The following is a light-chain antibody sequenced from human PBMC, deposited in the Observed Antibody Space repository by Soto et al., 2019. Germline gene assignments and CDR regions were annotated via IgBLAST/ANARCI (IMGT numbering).Light chain of an antibody. V-gene: IGLV7-46*01. CDR2: DAT. CDR1: TGPVTSGHY. CDR3: MVSYSGGVV. J-gene: IGLJ2*01. Sequence: QAVVTQEPSLTVSPGGTVTLTCGSTTGPVTSGHYPYWFQQKPGQAPMPLIYDATNRHSWTPARFSGSLLGDKAALTLSGAQPEDDADYYCMVSYSGGVVFGGGTKLTVL.